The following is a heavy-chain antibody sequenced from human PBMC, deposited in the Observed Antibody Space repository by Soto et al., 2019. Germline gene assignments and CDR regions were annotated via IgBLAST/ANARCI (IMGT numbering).Heavy chain of an antibody. D-gene: IGHD3-3*01. CDR3: TTDPEDTSRDLVTIDIDY. CDR2: IKSKTDSGTT. V-gene: IGHV3-15*07. J-gene: IGHJ4*02. Sequence: GGSLRLSCAASGFTFSNAWMNWVRQAPGKGLEWVGRIKSKTDSGTTDYAAPVKGRFTISRDDSKNTLYLQMNSLKTEDTAVYYCTTDPEDTSRDLVTIDIDYWGQGTLVTVSS. CDR1: GFTFSNAW.